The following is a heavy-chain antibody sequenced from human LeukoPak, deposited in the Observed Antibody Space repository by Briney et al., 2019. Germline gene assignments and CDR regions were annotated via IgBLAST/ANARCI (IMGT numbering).Heavy chain of an antibody. J-gene: IGHJ3*02. CDR3: ARRWTSCYFGCAFDI. D-gene: IGHD2-2*01. Sequence: SVKVSCKASGGTFSSYAISWVRQAPGQGLEWMGGIIPIFGTANYAQKLQGRVTITADKSTSTAYMELSSLRSGDTAVYYCARRWTSCYFGCAFDIWGQGTMVTVSS. CDR2: IIPIFGTA. CDR1: GGTFSSYA. V-gene: IGHV1-69*06.